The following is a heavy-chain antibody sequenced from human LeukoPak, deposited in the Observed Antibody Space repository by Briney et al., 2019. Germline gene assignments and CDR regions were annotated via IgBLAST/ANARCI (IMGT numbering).Heavy chain of an antibody. D-gene: IGHD3-10*01. Sequence: PSETLSLTCTVSGGSISTYYWSWIRQPPGKGLEWIGEINHSGSTNYNPSLKSRVTISVDTSKNQFSLKLSSVTAADAAAYYCASRIKKYYYGSGDLGSWFDPWGQGTLVTVSS. J-gene: IGHJ5*02. V-gene: IGHV4-34*01. CDR3: ASRIKKYYYGSGDLGSWFDP. CDR2: INHSGST. CDR1: GGSISTYY.